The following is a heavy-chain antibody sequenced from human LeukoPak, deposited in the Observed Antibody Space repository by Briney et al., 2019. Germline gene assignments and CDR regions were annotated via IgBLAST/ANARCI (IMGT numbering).Heavy chain of an antibody. D-gene: IGHD6-13*01. CDR2: ISGSGGST. CDR1: GFTFSSYA. Sequence: GGSLRLSCAASGFTFSSYAMSWVRQAPGKGLEWASAISGSGGSTYYADSVKGRFTISRDNSKNTLYLEMNTLRPGDTALYYCTKGWRADYWGQGTLVTVSS. CDR3: TKGWRADY. J-gene: IGHJ4*02. V-gene: IGHV3-23*01.